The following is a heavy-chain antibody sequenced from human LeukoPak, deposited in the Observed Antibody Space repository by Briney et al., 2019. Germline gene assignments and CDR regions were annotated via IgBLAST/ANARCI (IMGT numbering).Heavy chain of an antibody. CDR1: GGSISSYY. V-gene: IGHV4-59*08. CDR2: IYYSGST. Sequence: SETLSLTCTVSGGSISSYYWSWIRQPPGKGLEWIGYIYYSGSTNYNPSLKSRVTISVDTSKNQFSLKLSSVTAADTAVYYCARREVGSGSYYGDWGQGTLVTVSS. J-gene: IGHJ4*02. D-gene: IGHD1-26*01. CDR3: ARREVGSGSYYGD.